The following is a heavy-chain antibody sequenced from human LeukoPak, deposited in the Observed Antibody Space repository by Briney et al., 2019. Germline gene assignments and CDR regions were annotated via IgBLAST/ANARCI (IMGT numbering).Heavy chain of an antibody. CDR3: ARVGNYYDSSGYYYRLDY. CDR2: ISSSGSTI. CDR1: GFTFSDYY. Sequence: GGSLRLSCAASGFTFSDYYMRWIRQAPGKGLEWVSYISSSGSTIYYVDSVKGRFSISRDNAKNSLYLQMNSLRAEDTAVYYCARVGNYYDSSGYYYRLDYWGQGTLVTVSS. J-gene: IGHJ4*02. V-gene: IGHV3-11*04. D-gene: IGHD3-22*01.